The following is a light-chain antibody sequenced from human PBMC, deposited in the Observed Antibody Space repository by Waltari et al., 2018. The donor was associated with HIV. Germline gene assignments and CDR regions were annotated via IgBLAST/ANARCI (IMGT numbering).Light chain of an antibody. CDR1: QSLLHSNGYSY. CDR3: MQGRQTPQVT. V-gene: IGKV2-28*01. J-gene: IGKJ4*01. Sequence: DIVMTQSPLSLPVTPGEPASISCRSSQSLLHSNGYSYLDWYLKKPWQSPQLRIYLCSNLAYGVPDRFSGSGSGTDFTLKISRVEAEDAGMYYCMQGRQTPQVTFGGGTKVEIK. CDR2: LCS.